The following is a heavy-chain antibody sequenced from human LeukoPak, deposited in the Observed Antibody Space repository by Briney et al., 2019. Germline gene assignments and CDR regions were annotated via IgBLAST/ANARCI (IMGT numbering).Heavy chain of an antibody. D-gene: IGHD2-2*01. CDR3: ARDSYSSTSYYYYYYYMDV. V-gene: IGHV3-21*01. CDR1: GFTFSSYS. CDR2: ISSSSSYI. Sequence: GGSLRLSCAASGFTFSSYSMNWVRQAPGKGLEWVSSISSSSSYIYYADSVKGRFTISRDNAKNSLYLQMNSLRAEDTAVYYCARDSYSSTSYYYYYYYMDVWGKGTTVTISS. J-gene: IGHJ6*03.